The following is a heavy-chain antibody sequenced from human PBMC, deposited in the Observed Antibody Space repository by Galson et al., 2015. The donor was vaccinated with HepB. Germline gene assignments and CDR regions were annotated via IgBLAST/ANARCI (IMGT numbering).Heavy chain of an antibody. CDR2: VYYTGAT. CDR3: AREMNLLRAFDF. D-gene: IGHD2-15*01. V-gene: IGHV4-30-4*07. CDR1: GASPSSGGYS. Sequence: TLSLTCGVSGASPSSGGYSWSWIRQPPGEGLEWIGYVYYTGATDYNPSLKSRVTISVDTSKNQFSLKLSSVTAADTAVYYCAREMNLLRAFDFWGQGTMVTVSS. J-gene: IGHJ3*01.